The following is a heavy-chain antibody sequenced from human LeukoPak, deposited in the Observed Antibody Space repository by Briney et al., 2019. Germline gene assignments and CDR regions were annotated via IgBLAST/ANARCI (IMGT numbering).Heavy chain of an antibody. V-gene: IGHV4-34*01. Sequence: SETLSLTCAVYGGSFSGYYWSWIRQPPGKGLEWIGEINHSGSTNYNPSLKSRVTISVDTSKNQFSLKLSSVTAADTAVYYCAREGASYDILTGCQSHYFDYWGQGTLVTVSS. CDR3: AREGASYDILTGCQSHYFDY. D-gene: IGHD3-9*01. J-gene: IGHJ4*02. CDR1: GGSFSGYY. CDR2: INHSGST.